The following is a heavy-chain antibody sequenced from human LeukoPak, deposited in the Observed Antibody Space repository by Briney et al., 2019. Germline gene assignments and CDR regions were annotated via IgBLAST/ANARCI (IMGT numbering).Heavy chain of an antibody. CDR2: ITHSGST. J-gene: IGHJ4*02. CDR3: ARGAPGY. CDR1: GGSFSDYL. Sequence: SETLSLTRAVYGGSFSDYLWTWIRQTPGKGLEWIGNITHSGSTNYNPSLKSRVTISVDTSKNQFSLKLTSVTAADTAVYYCARGAPGYWGQGTLVTVSS. V-gene: IGHV4-34*01.